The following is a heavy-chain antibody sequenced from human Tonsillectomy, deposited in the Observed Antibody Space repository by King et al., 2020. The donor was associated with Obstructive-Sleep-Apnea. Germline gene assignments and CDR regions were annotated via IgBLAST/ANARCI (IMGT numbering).Heavy chain of an antibody. D-gene: IGHD5-18*01. CDR2: IYYSGST. V-gene: IGHV4-59*01. CDR3: ATQGYSYGPFDY. J-gene: IGHJ4*02. CDR1: GGSISSYY. Sequence: QLQESGPGLVKPSETLSLTCTVSGGSISSYYWSWIRQPPGKGLEWIGYIYYSGSTNYNPSLKSRVTISADTSENQFSLRLRSVTAADTAVYYCATQGYSYGPFDYWGQGTLVTVSS.